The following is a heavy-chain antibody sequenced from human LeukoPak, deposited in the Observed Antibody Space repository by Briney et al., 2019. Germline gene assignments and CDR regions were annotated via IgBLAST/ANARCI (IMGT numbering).Heavy chain of an antibody. J-gene: IGHJ3*02. Sequence: PSETLSLTCAVYGGSFSGYYWSWIRQPPGKGLEWIGEINHSGSTNYNPSLKSRVTISVDTSKNQFSLKLSSVTAADTAVYYCAREGGTMIVVVNPFDIWGQGTMVTVSS. D-gene: IGHD3-22*01. V-gene: IGHV4-34*01. CDR3: AREGGTMIVVVNPFDI. CDR1: GGSFSGYY. CDR2: INHSGST.